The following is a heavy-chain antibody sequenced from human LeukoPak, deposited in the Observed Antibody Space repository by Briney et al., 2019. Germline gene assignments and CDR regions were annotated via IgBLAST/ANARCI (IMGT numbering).Heavy chain of an antibody. Sequence: ASVKVSCKASGGTFSSYAISWVRQAPGQGLEWMGRIIPIFGIANYAQKFQGRVTITADKSTSTAYMELSSLRSEDTAVYYCARALVTTPQGYYYDMDVWAKGPRSPSP. D-gene: IGHD4-11*01. CDR1: GGTFSSYA. CDR3: ARALVTTPQGYYYDMDV. CDR2: IIPIFGIA. V-gene: IGHV1-69*04. J-gene: IGHJ6*02.